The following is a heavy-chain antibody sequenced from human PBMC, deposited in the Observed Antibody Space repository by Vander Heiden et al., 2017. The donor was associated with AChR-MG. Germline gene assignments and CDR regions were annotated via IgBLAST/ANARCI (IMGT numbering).Heavy chain of an antibody. CDR2: IYSGGST. V-gene: IGHV3-53*02. J-gene: IGHJ6*02. CDR1: GFTVSSNY. D-gene: IGHD1-26*01. CDR3: ARDRGVGATNYYYYGMDV. Sequence: EVQLVETGGGLIQPGGSLRLSCAASGFTVSSNYMSWVRQAPGKGLEGVSVIYSGGSTYYADSVKGRFTISRDNSKNTLYLQMNSLRAEDTAVYYCARDRGVGATNYYYYGMDVWGQGTTVTVSS.